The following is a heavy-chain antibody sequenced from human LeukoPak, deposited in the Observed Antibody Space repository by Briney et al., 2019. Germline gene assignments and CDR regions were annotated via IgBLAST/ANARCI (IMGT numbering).Heavy chain of an antibody. CDR3: ARGSRVAVAGLVFDY. V-gene: IGHV4-39*07. CDR2: IYYSGST. CDR1: GGSISSSSYY. Sequence: SETLSLTCTVSGGSISSSSYYWGWIRQPPGKGLEWIGSIYYSGSTYYNPSLKSRVTISVDTSKNQFSLKLSSVTAADTAVYYCARGSRVAVAGLVFDYWGQGTLVTVSS. J-gene: IGHJ4*02. D-gene: IGHD6-19*01.